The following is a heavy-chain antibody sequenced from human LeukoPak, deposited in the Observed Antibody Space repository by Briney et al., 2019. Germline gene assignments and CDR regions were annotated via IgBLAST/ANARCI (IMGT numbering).Heavy chain of an antibody. CDR2: ISNSGGDT. D-gene: IGHD3-22*01. CDR1: GFTFSNYA. CDR3: AKGRPSKITMIVVVITTFDY. Sequence: GGSLRLSCAASGFTFSNYAMSWVRQAPGRGLEWVLGISNSGGDTQYADSVKGRFTISRDNSKNTLYLQMNSLRAEDTAVYYCAKGRPSKITMIVVVITTFDYWGQGTLVTVSS. V-gene: IGHV3-23*01. J-gene: IGHJ4*02.